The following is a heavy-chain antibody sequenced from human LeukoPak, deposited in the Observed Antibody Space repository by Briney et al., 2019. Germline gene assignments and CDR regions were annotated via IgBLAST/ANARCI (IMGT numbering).Heavy chain of an antibody. CDR2: IKNGGSP. Sequence: SETLSLTCTVSGGSISSSSSFWGWIRQRPGKGLEWIGHIKNGGSPNYNPPLKSRVTISLDTSKNQFSLTVSSVTAADTAVYYCARLTWITDYWGQGTLVTVSS. CDR1: GGSISSSSSF. D-gene: IGHD5-12*01. J-gene: IGHJ4*02. CDR3: ARLTWITDY. V-gene: IGHV4-39*01.